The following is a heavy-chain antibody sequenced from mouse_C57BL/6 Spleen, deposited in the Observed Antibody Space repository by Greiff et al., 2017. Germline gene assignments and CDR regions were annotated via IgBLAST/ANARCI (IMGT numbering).Heavy chain of an antibody. CDR2: IDPSDSYT. CDR3: ARSPLRRGYFDY. Sequence: QVQLQQPGAELVKPGASVKLSCKASGYTFTSYWMQWVKQRPGQGLEWIGEIDPSDSYTNYNQKFKGKATLTVDTSSSTAYMQLCSLTSEDSAVYYCARSPLRRGYFDYWGQGTTLTVSS. CDR1: GYTFTSYW. V-gene: IGHV1-50*01. D-gene: IGHD2-12*01. J-gene: IGHJ2*01.